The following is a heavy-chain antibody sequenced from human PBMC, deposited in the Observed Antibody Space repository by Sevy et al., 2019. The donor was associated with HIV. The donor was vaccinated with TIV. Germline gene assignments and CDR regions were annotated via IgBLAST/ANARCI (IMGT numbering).Heavy chain of an antibody. CDR3: ARPRANYVDHYFFYAMDV. J-gene: IGHJ6*02. D-gene: IGHD4-17*01. CDR2: ISNDGSDK. V-gene: IGHV3-30-3*01. Sequence: GGSLRLSCAASGFALSNYYAMHWVRQAPGKGLEWVALISNDGSDKYSADSVKGRFTISRDNFKNTLYLQMNSLTTEDTAVYYCARPRANYVDHYFFYAMDVWGQGTTVTVSS. CDR1: GFALSNYYA.